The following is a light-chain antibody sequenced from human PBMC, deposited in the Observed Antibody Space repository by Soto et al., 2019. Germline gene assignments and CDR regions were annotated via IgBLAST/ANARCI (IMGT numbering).Light chain of an antibody. Sequence: QSALTQPASVSESPGQSITSSGTGTSSDIGAYNLVSWYQQHPVKAPKLILDDVTLRPSGVATRFSGAKSGNTASLTISGLEAEADDDYSCTSCTSSTTMIFGGGTMLTVL. CDR1: SSDIGAYNL. V-gene: IGLV2-14*03. CDR3: TSCTSSTTMI. J-gene: IGLJ2*01. CDR2: DVT.